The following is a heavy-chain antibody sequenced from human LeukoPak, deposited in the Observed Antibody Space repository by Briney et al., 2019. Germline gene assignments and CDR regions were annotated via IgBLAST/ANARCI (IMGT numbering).Heavy chain of an antibody. J-gene: IGHJ6*03. CDR3: ARVATRTHPLEIFIYYYMDV. V-gene: IGHV3-20*04. Sequence: GSLRLSCAASGFTFGDYCMSWVRQAPGKGLEWVSGISRNGGSTCYADSVKGRFTISRDNAKNSLYLQMNSLRAEDTALYYCARVATRTHPLEIFIYYYMDVWGEGTTVTASS. CDR2: ISRNGGST. D-gene: IGHD1-1*01. CDR1: GFTFGDYC.